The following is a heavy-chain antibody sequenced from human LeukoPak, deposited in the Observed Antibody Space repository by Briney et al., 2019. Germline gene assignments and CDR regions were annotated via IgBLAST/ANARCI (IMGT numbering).Heavy chain of an antibody. CDR3: ARAGGGYSYDY. D-gene: IGHD5-18*01. V-gene: IGHV4-59*01. CDR1: GGSISSYY. CDR2: IDYSGSA. J-gene: IGHJ4*02. Sequence: SEILSLTCTVSGGSISSYYWSWIRQPPGKGLEWIGYIDYSGSANYNPPLKSRVTISVDTSKSQFSLRLSSVTAADTALYYCARAGGGYSYDYWGQGTLVTVSS.